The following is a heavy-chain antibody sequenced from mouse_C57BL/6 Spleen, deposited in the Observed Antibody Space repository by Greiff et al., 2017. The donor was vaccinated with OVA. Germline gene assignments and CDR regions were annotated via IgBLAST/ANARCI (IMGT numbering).Heavy chain of an antibody. D-gene: IGHD2-5*01. CDR3: ARRSNYMVDY. Sequence: EVKLQESGGGLVKPGGSLKLSCAASGFTFSDYGMHWVRQAPEKGLEWVAYISSGSSTIYYADTVKGRFTISRDNAKNTLFLQMTSLRSEDTAMYYCARRSNYMVDYWGQGTTLTVSS. J-gene: IGHJ2*01. CDR1: GFTFSDYG. V-gene: IGHV5-17*01. CDR2: ISSGSSTI.